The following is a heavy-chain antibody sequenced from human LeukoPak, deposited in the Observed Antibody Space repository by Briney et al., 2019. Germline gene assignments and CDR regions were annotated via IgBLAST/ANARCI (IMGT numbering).Heavy chain of an antibody. J-gene: IGHJ4*02. D-gene: IGHD1-26*01. V-gene: IGHV4-59*08. CDR1: GGSIGSYY. Sequence: SETLSLTCTVSGGSIGSYYWSWIWQSPGKGLEWIGYIYYSGSTNYNPSLKSRVTISVDTSKNQFSLKLSSVTAADTAVYYCARHISGNYGGYFDYWGQGTLVAVSS. CDR3: ARHISGNYGGYFDY. CDR2: IYYSGST.